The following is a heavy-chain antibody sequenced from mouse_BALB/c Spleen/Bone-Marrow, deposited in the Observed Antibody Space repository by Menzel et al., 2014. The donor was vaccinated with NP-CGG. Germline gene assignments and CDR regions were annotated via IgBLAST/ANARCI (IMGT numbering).Heavy chain of an antibody. J-gene: IGHJ3*01. V-gene: IGHV1-18*01. D-gene: IGHD1-1*01. CDR1: GYSFAGYT. CDR2: INPYNGGS. Sequence: VQLQQSGPELVKPGASMKISCKASGYSFAGYTMNWVKQSHGKNLEWIGLINPYNGGSSYNQKFKDKATLTVDKSSSTAYMELLSLTSEDSAVYYCAREGYGSSYGFAYWGQGTLVTVSA. CDR3: AREGYGSSYGFAY.